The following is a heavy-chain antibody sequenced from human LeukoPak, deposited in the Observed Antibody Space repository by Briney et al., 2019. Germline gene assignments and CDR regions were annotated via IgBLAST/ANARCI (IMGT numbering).Heavy chain of an antibody. Sequence: PSETLSLTCAVCGGSFSGYYWSWIRQPPGKGLEWIGEINHSGSTNYNPSLKSRVTISVDTSKNQFSLKLSSVTAADTAVYYCARINGKVPGYYFDYWGQGTLVTVSS. CDR2: INHSGST. CDR3: ARINGKVPGYYFDY. D-gene: IGHD3-9*01. J-gene: IGHJ4*02. V-gene: IGHV4-34*01. CDR1: GGSFSGYY.